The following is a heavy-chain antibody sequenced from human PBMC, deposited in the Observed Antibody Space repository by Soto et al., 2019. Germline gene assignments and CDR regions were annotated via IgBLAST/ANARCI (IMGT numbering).Heavy chain of an antibody. D-gene: IGHD3-10*01. Sequence: ASVKVSCKTSGYTFTTYGVSWVRQAPGQGLEWMGWISAYNGNTNYAQKLQGRVTMTTDTSTSTAYMEVSSLRSDDTAVYYCARGRASGSYYLLDYWGQGTLVTVSS. CDR3: ARGRASGSYYLLDY. CDR2: ISAYNGNT. CDR1: GYTFTTYG. J-gene: IGHJ4*02. V-gene: IGHV1-18*04.